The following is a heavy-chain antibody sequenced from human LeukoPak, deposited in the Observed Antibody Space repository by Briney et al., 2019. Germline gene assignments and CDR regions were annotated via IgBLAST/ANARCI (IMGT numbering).Heavy chain of an antibody. CDR1: GGTFSGYA. J-gene: IGHJ3*02. CDR3: ARATAPKLGPSDAFDI. CDR2: IIPIFDTA. Sequence: ASVKVSCKASGGTFSGYAISWVRQAPGQGLEWMGGIIPIFDTANYAQKFQGRVTISTDGSTNTAYMELSSLRSDDTAVYYCARATAPKLGPSDAFDIWGQGTMVTISS. V-gene: IGHV1-69*05. D-gene: IGHD7-27*01.